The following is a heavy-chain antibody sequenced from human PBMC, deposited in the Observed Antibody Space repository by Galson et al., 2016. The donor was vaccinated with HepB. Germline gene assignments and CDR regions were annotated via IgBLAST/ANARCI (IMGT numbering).Heavy chain of an antibody. CDR3: ARDPAPYYGSGSYLDYFDY. CDR2: VSYDGDNK. V-gene: IGHV3-30-3*01. Sequence: SLRLSCAASGFTFSSYAMHWVRQAPGKGLEWVAVVSYDGDNKYYADSVKGRFTISRDNSKNTLYLQMNSLRAEDTAVYFRARDPAPYYGSGSYLDYFDYWGQGTLVTVSS. J-gene: IGHJ4*02. D-gene: IGHD3-10*01. CDR1: GFTFSSYA.